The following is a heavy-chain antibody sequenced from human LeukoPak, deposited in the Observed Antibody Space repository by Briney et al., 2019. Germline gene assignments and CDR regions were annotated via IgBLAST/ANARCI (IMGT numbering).Heavy chain of an antibody. CDR2: IIPIFGTA. CDR1: GGTFSSYA. J-gene: IGHJ4*02. V-gene: IGHV1-69*06. D-gene: IGHD3-9*01. CDR3: ARVPHKFGRYFVLHDDY. Sequence: GASVKVSCKASGGTFSSYAISWVRQAPGQGLEWMGGIIPIFGTANYAQKFQGRVTITADKSTSTAYMELSSLRSEDTAVYYCARVPHKFGRYFVLHDDYWGQGTLVTVSS.